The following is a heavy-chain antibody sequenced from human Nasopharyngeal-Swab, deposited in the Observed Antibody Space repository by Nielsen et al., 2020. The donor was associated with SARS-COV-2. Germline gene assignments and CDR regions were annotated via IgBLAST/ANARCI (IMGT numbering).Heavy chain of an antibody. Sequence: GESLKISCTASGFTFSNYAMPWVRQAPGKGLEWVSSIRVSGDTTYYADSVKGRFTISRDSSENTLYLQMNSLRAEDTALYYCAKVKSGTSYDAFDIWGQGTMVTVSS. CDR1: GFTFSNYA. CDR3: AKVKSGTSYDAFDI. J-gene: IGHJ3*02. V-gene: IGHV3-23*01. CDR2: IRVSGDTT. D-gene: IGHD1-26*01.